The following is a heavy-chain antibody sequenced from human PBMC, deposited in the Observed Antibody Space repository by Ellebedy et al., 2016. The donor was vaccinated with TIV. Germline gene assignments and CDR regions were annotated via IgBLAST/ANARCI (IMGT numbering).Heavy chain of an antibody. CDR2: ISYDGSNK. V-gene: IGHV3-30-3*01. CDR3: ARDVRAGYSSGWGDY. J-gene: IGHJ4*02. D-gene: IGHD6-19*01. Sequence: GESLKISCAASGFTFSSYAMHWVRQAPGKGLEWVAVISYDGSNKYYADSVKGRFTISRDNSKNTLYLQMNSLRAEDTAVYYCARDVRAGYSSGWGDYWGQGTLVTVSS. CDR1: GFTFSSYA.